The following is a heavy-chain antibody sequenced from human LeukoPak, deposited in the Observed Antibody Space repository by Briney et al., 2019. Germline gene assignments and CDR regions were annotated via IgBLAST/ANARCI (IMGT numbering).Heavy chain of an antibody. J-gene: IGHJ4*02. CDR3: ARGVRDGYNYEYYFDC. Sequence: GGSLRLSCAASGFTVITNYMSWVRQAPGKGLEWVSVIYSGGTAFYADSVKGRFTISRDHSKNTLYLQMNTLRAEDTAVYYCARGVRDGYNYEYYFDCWGQGTLVTVSS. CDR2: IYSGGTA. V-gene: IGHV3-53*01. CDR1: GFTVITNY. D-gene: IGHD5-24*01.